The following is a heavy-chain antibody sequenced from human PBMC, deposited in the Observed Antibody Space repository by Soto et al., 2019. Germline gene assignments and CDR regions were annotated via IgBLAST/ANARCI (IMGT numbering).Heavy chain of an antibody. CDR3: ARVRIVGAREIDF. Sequence: QVHLVQSGGEVKKPGASVKVSCKASGYTFNRHGITWVRQAPGQGLEWMGWISGYNGDINYEQKFQGRVPLSSDTLTSAVYLELKSLIFDDTAVYYCARVRIVGAREIDFWGQGTLVTVSS. D-gene: IGHD1-26*01. CDR1: GYTFNRHG. V-gene: IGHV1-18*04. J-gene: IGHJ4*02. CDR2: ISGYNGDI.